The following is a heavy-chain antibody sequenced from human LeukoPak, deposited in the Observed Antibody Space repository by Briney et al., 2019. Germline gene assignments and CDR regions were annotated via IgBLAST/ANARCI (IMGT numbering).Heavy chain of an antibody. CDR1: GFTFSSYA. D-gene: IGHD3-9*01. V-gene: IGHV3-23*01. CDR2: ISGSGGST. Sequence: GGSLRLSCAASGFTFSSYAMSWVRQAPGKGLEWVSAISGSGGSTYYADSVKGRFTISRDNAKNSLYLQMNSLRAEDTALYYCSRGVADDILTGYIYYFDYWGQGTLVTVSS. CDR3: SRGVADDILTGYIYYFDY. J-gene: IGHJ4*02.